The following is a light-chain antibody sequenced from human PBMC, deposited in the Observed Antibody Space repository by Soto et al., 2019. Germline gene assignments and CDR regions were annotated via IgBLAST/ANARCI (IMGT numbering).Light chain of an antibody. CDR3: QHRSSWPGA. CDR2: DAS. CDR1: QSISSN. Sequence: EIVMTQAPATLSVSPGDIAALSFRASQSISSNLAWYQQKPGQAPRLLIYDASNRATGIPARFSGSGSGTDFTLTISSLEPEDFAVYYCQHRSSWPGAFGPGTKVDIK. V-gene: IGKV3-11*01. J-gene: IGKJ3*01.